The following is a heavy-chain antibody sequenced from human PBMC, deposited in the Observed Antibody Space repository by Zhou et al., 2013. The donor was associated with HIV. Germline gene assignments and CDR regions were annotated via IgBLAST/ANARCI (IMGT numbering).Heavy chain of an antibody. CDR3: ARQPRMTTMATYGMNYFDF. J-gene: IGHJ4*02. CDR1: GYTFSSYV. CDR2: IIPIIRRT. Sequence: QVQLVQSGAEVKKPGSSVKVSCKASGYTFSSYVISWVRQAPGQGLEWMGGIIPIIRRTNYAQKFQGRVTMTTDTSTNTSSLELRSLRSNDTAVYYCARQPRMTTMATYGMNYFDFWGQGTLVTVS. V-gene: IGHV1-69*05. D-gene: IGHD4-4*01.